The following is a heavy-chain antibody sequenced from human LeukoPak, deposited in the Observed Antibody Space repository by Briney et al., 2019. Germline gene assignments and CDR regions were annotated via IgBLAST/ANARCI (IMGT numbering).Heavy chain of an antibody. CDR3: ATSSSWYWYFDY. D-gene: IGHD6-13*01. CDR1: GYTFTGYY. Sequence: SVKLSCKSSGYTFTGYYMHWVTHAPGQGREWMGWINPNSGGTNYAQKFQGRVTMTRDTSISTAYMELSRLRSDDTDVYCCATSSSWYWYFDYWGQGTLVTVSS. J-gene: IGHJ4*02. CDR2: INPNSGGT. V-gene: IGHV1-2*02.